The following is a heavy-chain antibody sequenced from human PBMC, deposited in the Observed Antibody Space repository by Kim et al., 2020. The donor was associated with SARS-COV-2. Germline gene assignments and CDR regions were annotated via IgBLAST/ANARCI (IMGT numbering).Heavy chain of an antibody. CDR2: INTNTGNP. J-gene: IGHJ5*02. V-gene: IGHV7-4-1*02. CDR3: ARIPSAYCSSTSCYSWFDP. D-gene: IGHD2-2*02. Sequence: ASVKVSCKASGYTFTSYAMNWVRQAPGQGLEWMGWINTNTGNPTYAQGFIGRFVFSLDTSVSTTYLEISSLKAEDTAVYYCARIPSAYCSSTSCYSWFDPWGQGTLVTVSS. CDR1: GYTFTSYA.